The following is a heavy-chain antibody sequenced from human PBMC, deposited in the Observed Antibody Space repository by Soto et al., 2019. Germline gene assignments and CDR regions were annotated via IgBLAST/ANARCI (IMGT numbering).Heavy chain of an antibody. J-gene: IGHJ6*03. V-gene: IGHV3-9*01. D-gene: IGHD3-10*01. CDR2: ISWNSGSI. CDR1: GFTFDDYA. CDR3: AKDIDGSGSYDPYYYMDV. Sequence: TGGSLRLSCAASGFTFDDYAMHWVRQAPGKGLEWVSGISWNSGSIGYADSVEGRFTISRDNAKNSLYLQMNSPRAEDTALYYCAKDIDGSGSYDPYYYMDVWGKGTTVTVSS.